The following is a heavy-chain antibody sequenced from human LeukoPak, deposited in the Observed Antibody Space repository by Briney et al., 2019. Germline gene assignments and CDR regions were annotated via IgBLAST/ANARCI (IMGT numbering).Heavy chain of an antibody. J-gene: IGHJ5*02. D-gene: IGHD3-10*01. V-gene: IGHV3-30*01. Sequence: GGSLRLSCAASGFTFSTYAMHWVRQAPGKGLEWVTLISYDGSNKYYADFVKGRFTVSRDNSKNTLYLQMNSLRAEDTAVYYCARDGISRGSGTYYNAWGEGTLVTVSS. CDR1: GFTFSTYA. CDR3: ARDGISRGSGTYYNA. CDR2: ISYDGSNK.